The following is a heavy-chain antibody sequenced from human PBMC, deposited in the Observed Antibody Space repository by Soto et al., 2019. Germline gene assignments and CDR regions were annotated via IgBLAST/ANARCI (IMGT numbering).Heavy chain of an antibody. Sequence: HPGGSLRLSCAASGFTFSSYSMNWVRQAPGKGLEWVSYISSSSSTIYYADSVKGRFTISRDNAKNSLYLQMNSLRAEDTAVYYCARGCQLPLNCVRYFQHWGQGTLVTVSS. D-gene: IGHD2-2*01. CDR3: ARGCQLPLNCVRYFQH. J-gene: IGHJ1*01. CDR1: GFTFSSYS. CDR2: ISSSSSTI. V-gene: IGHV3-48*01.